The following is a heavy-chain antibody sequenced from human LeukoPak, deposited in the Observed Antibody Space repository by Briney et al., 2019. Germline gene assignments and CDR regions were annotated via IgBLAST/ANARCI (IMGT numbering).Heavy chain of an antibody. CDR3: AKDRGGFGESHVY. Sequence: PGGSLRLSCAASGFTFSRNGMHWVRQAPGKGLEWVAIISSDRSNKYYADSVKGRFTISRDNSKNTLYLQMNSLRAEDTAVYYCAKDRGGFGESHVYWGQGTLVTVSS. CDR2: ISSDRSNK. V-gene: IGHV3-30*18. CDR1: GFTFSRNG. D-gene: IGHD3-10*01. J-gene: IGHJ4*02.